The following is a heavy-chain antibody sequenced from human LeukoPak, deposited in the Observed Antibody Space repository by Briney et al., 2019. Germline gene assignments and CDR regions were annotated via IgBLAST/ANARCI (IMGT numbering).Heavy chain of an antibody. D-gene: IGHD6-13*01. CDR2: INYIGST. V-gene: IGHV4-59*01. Sequence: SETLSLTCTVSGDSITTYSWSWIRQSPGKGLEWIGYINYIGSTNYNPSLKNRVTISADISKSQFSLRLRSVTAADTAVYFCARGVTAAGSSWGQGTLVTVSS. CDR3: ARGVTAAGSS. CDR1: GDSITTYS. J-gene: IGHJ4*02.